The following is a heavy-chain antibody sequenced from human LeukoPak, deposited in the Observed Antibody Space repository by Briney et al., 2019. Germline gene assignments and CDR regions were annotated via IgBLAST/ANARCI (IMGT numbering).Heavy chain of an antibody. Sequence: GRSLRLSCAASGFTFSSYSMNWVRQAPGKGLEWVSSISSSSSYIYYADSVKGRFTISRDNAKNSLYLQMNSLRAEDTAVYYCARDSSSSWQGGDYWGQGTLVTVSS. CDR1: GFTFSSYS. D-gene: IGHD6-13*01. J-gene: IGHJ4*02. CDR3: ARDSSSSWQGGDY. V-gene: IGHV3-21*01. CDR2: ISSSSSYI.